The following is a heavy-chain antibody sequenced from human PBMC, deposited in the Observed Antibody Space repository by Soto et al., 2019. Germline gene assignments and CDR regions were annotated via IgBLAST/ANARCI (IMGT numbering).Heavy chain of an antibody. Sequence: PGGSLRLSCAASGFTFSSYIMNWVRQSPGKGLEWVSSISSSSSYIYYADSVKGRFTISRDNAKNSLYLQMNSLRAEDTAVYYCARDLTTVVTLNWFDPWGQGTLVTVSS. V-gene: IGHV3-21*01. CDR1: GFTFSSYI. D-gene: IGHD4-17*01. CDR3: ARDLTTVVTLNWFDP. CDR2: ISSSSSYI. J-gene: IGHJ5*02.